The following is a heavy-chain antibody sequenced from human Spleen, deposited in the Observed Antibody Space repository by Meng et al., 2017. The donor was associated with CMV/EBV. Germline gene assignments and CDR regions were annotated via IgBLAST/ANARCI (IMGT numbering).Heavy chain of an antibody. D-gene: IGHD1-20*01. CDR2: IYPASGGT. J-gene: IGHJ4*02. V-gene: IGHV1-2*02. Sequence: VSCKTSGYTFTGHYLHWVRQAPGQGLEWMGWIYPASGGTKYAQNFQGRVTMTSDTSISTAYMELSGPRSDDTALYFCARDYNWGPDYWGRGTLVTVSS. CDR3: ARDYNWGPDY. CDR1: GYTFTGHY.